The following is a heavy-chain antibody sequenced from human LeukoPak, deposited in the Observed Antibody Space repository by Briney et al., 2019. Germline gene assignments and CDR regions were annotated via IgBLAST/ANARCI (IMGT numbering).Heavy chain of an antibody. V-gene: IGHV3-21*01. CDR1: GFTFSSYS. CDR2: ISSSSSYI. D-gene: IGHD1-1*01. CDR3: AREVRLNNWFDP. Sequence: GGSLRLSCAASGFTFSSYSMNWVRQAPGKGLEWVSSISSSSSYIYYADSVKGRFTISRDNAKNSLHLQMNSLRAEDTAVYYCAREVRLNNWFDPWGQGTLVTVSS. J-gene: IGHJ5*02.